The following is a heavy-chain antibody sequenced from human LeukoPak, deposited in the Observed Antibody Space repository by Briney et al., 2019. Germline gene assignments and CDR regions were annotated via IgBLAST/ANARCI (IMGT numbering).Heavy chain of an antibody. Sequence: ASVKVSCKASGYTFTSYGISWVRQAPGQGLEWMGWISAYNGNTNYAQELQGRVTMTTDTSTSTAYMGPRSLRSDDTAVYYCASWGERYCGGDCYSTFDYWGQGTLVTVSS. CDR2: ISAYNGNT. CDR1: GYTFTSYG. CDR3: ASWGERYCGGDCYSTFDY. D-gene: IGHD2-21*02. V-gene: IGHV1-18*01. J-gene: IGHJ4*02.